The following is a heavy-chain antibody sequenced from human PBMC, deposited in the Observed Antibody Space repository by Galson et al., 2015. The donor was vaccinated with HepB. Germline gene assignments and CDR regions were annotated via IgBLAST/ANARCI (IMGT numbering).Heavy chain of an antibody. J-gene: IGHJ4*02. CDR2: ISGSGGTT. V-gene: IGHV3-23*01. CDR1: GFTFDTYA. CDR3: AKDGARSVFSAYVWGSFRGPHFDY. D-gene: IGHD3-16*02. Sequence: FLRLSCAASGFTFDTYAMTWVRQAPGKGLGWVSGISGSGGTTYYTAAVKGRFIISRGNFKNTLSLQMNSVRVADTALYYCAKDGARSVFSAYVWGSFRGPHFDYWGQGTLATVSS.